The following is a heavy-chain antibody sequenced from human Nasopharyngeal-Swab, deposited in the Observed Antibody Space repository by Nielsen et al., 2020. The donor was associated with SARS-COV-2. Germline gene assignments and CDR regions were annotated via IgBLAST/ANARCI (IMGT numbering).Heavy chain of an antibody. CDR1: GFSLSNARMG. J-gene: IGHJ4*02. CDR3: ARMYHGGCYLVDY. V-gene: IGHV2-26*01. D-gene: IGHD1-26*01. Sequence: SGPTLVKPTETFTLTCTVSGFSLSNARMGVSWSRQPPGKALEWLAHIFSNGEKSYSTSLKSRLTISKDTSKSQVVLTMTNMDPVDTATYYCARMYHGGCYLVDYWGQGTLVTVSS. CDR2: IFSNGEK.